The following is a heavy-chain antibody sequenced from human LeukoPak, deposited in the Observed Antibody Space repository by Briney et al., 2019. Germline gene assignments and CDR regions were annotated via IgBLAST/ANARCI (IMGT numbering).Heavy chain of an antibody. CDR1: GGSISGSSYY. CDR2: IYYSGST. D-gene: IGHD4-17*01. Sequence: SETLSLTCTVSGGSISGSSYYWGWIRQPPGKGLEWIGSIYYSGSTYYNPSLKSRVTISVDTSKNQFSLKLSSVTAADTAVYYCARVNGLGGDGDYQVDNYYGMDVWGQGTTVTVSS. J-gene: IGHJ6*02. CDR3: ARVNGLGGDGDYQVDNYYGMDV. V-gene: IGHV4-39*07.